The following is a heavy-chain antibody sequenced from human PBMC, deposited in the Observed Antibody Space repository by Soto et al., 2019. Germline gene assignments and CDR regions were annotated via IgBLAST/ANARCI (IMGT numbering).Heavy chain of an antibody. D-gene: IGHD7-27*01. J-gene: IGHJ6*02. V-gene: IGHV1-2*02. CDR3: ARDQITGDQYYYYGLDV. CDR1: GYTFTGYY. Sequence: ASVKVSCKASGYTFTGYYIHWVRQAPGQGLEWMGWINPNSGGTNYAQKFQGRVTMTRDTSISTVYMDLSRLRSDDTAVYYCARDQITGDQYYYYGLDVWGQGTTVTVSS. CDR2: INPNSGGT.